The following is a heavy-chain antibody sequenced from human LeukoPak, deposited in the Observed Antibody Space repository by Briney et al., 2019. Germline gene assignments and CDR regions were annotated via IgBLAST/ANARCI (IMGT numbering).Heavy chain of an antibody. V-gene: IGHV3-20*04. Sequence: GGSLRLSCAASGFTFDDYGMSWVRQAPGKGLEWVSGINWNGGSTGYADSVKGRFTISRDSARNSLYLQMNSLRAEDTALYYCARIAARLFYYYYYMDVWGKGTTVNVSS. D-gene: IGHD6-6*01. CDR2: INWNGGST. J-gene: IGHJ6*03. CDR1: GFTFDDYG. CDR3: ARIAARLFYYYYYMDV.